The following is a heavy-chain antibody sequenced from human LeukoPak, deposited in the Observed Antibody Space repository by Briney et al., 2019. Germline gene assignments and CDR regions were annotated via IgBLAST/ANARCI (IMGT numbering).Heavy chain of an antibody. V-gene: IGHV3-9*01. D-gene: IGHD3-22*01. CDR1: GFTFNDHA. Sequence: GGSLRLSCAASGFTFNDHAMYWVRQAPGKGLEWVSGINWNSDNIGYADSVKGRFTISRDDAKNSLFLQMNSLGTEDTALYYCARASYYYDTTGLGTVDIWGQGTMVTVSS. J-gene: IGHJ3*02. CDR2: INWNSDNI. CDR3: ARASYYYDTTGLGTVDI.